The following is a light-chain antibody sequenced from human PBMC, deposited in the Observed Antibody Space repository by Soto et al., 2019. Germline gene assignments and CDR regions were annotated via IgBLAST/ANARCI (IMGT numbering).Light chain of an antibody. CDR2: YDD. J-gene: IGLJ3*02. CDR1: SSNIGHNA. Sequence: QSVLTQPPSVSEAPRQRVTISCSGSSSNIGHNAVSWYRKLPGVAPKLLIYYDDLLPSGVSDRFSGSKSGTSASLAISGLQSEDEADYYCAAWDDRLNAQVFGGGTKLTVL. V-gene: IGLV1-36*01. CDR3: AAWDDRLNAQV.